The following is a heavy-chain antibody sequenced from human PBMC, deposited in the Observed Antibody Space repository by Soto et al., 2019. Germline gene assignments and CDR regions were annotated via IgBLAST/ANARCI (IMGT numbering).Heavy chain of an antibody. CDR2: IIPIFGTA. Sequence: SVKVSCKASGGTFSSYAISWVRQAPGQGLEWMGGIIPIFGTANYAQKFQGRVTITRDTSASTAYMELSSLRSEDTAVYYCAREGWYYDFWSGENAFDIWGQGTMVTVSS. D-gene: IGHD3-3*01. V-gene: IGHV1-69*05. J-gene: IGHJ3*02. CDR1: GGTFSSYA. CDR3: AREGWYYDFWSGENAFDI.